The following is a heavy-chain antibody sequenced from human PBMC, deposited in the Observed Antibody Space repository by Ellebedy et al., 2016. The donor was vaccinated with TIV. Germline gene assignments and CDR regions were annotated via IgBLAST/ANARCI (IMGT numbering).Heavy chain of an antibody. J-gene: IGHJ4*02. V-gene: IGHV3-7*01. D-gene: IGHD6-19*01. CDR2: ISQDGSEK. CDR3: ARIDTHSAAWL. Sequence: GESLKISXAASGFTFKALCMAWVRQAPGKGLHWVADISQDGSEKDYVHSVKGRFTISRDNARNSLYLQMNSLGAGDTAVYYCARIDTHSAAWLWGQGSLVTVSS. CDR1: GFTFKALC.